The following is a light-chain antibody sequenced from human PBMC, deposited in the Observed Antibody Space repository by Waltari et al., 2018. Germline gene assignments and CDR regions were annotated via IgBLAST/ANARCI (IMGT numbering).Light chain of an antibody. CDR2: DDS. V-gene: IGLV3-21*02. Sequence: VLTQPPSVSVAPGQTARMTCGGHNIGSKSVHWYQQKPGQAPVVVVYDDSDRPSGIPERFSGSNSGNTATLTISRVEAGDEADYYCQVWDKSSDPPYVFGTGTKVTVL. J-gene: IGLJ1*01. CDR1: NIGSKS. CDR3: QVWDKSSDPPYV.